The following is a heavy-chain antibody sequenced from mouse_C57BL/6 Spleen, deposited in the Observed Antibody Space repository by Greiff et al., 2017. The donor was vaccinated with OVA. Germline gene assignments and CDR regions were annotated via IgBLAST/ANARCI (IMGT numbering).Heavy chain of an antibody. Sequence: EVKLMESGGGLVQPGGSLSLSCAASGFTFTDYYMSWVRQPPGKALEWLGFIRNKANGYTTEYSASVKGRFTISRDNSQSILYLQMNALRAEDSATYYCARYKGLPGAMDYWGQGTSVTVSS. D-gene: IGHD2-10*01. J-gene: IGHJ4*01. V-gene: IGHV7-3*01. CDR3: ARYKGLPGAMDY. CDR1: GFTFTDYY. CDR2: IRNKANGYTT.